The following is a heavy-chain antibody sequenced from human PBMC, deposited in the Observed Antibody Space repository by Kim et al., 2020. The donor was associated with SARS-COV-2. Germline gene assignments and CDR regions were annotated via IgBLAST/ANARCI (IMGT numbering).Heavy chain of an antibody. J-gene: IGHJ6*03. CDR1: DGSFSGYY. V-gene: IGHV4-34*01. D-gene: IGHD3-16*02. CDR3: ARRAEGVNVFHYYMDV. Sequence: SETLSLTCAVYDGSFSGYYWSWIRQPPGKGLEWIGEINHSGSTNYNPSLKSRVTISVDTAKNQFSLKLSSVTAADTAGYYWARRAEGVNVFHYYMDVWG. CDR2: INHSGST.